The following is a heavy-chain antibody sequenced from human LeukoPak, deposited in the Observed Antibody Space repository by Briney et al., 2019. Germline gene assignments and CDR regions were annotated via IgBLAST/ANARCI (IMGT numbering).Heavy chain of an antibody. CDR1: GGSFSGYY. Sequence: ETLSLTCAVYGGSFSGYYWSWVRQAPGKGLEWVANIKQDGSEKYYVDSVKGRFTISRDNAKNSLYLQMNSLRAEDTAVYYCARTASGYYSGNFDYWGQGTLVTVSS. CDR2: IKQDGSEK. V-gene: IGHV3-7*01. D-gene: IGHD3-9*01. J-gene: IGHJ4*02. CDR3: ARTASGYYSGNFDY.